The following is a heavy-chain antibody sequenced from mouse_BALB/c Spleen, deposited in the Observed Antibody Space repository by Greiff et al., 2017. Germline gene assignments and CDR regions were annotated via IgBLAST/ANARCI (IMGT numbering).Heavy chain of an antibody. Sequence: QVQLQQSGAELVRPGVSVKISCKGSGYTFTDYAMHWVKQSHAKSLEWIGVISTYYGDASYNQKFKGKATLTSDKSSSTAYMELSSLTSEDSAVYYCAYDYDAEYAMDYWGQGTSVTVSS. CDR2: ISTYYGDA. CDR1: GYTFTDYA. V-gene: IGHV1S137*01. D-gene: IGHD2-4*01. J-gene: IGHJ4*01. CDR3: AYDYDAEYAMDY.